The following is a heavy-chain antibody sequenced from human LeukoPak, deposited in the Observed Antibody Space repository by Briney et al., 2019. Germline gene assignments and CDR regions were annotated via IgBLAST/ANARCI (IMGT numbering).Heavy chain of an antibody. D-gene: IGHD3-16*02. J-gene: IGHJ4*02. CDR1: GLTISGYT. CDR2: INHSGST. CDR3: ARDPTDYVWGSYRSFDY. V-gene: IGHV4-34*01. Sequence: GSLRLSCAASGLTISGYTMNWVRQAPGKGLEWIGEINHSGSTNYNPSLKSRVTISVDTSKNQFSLKLSSVTAADTAVYYCARDPTDYVWGSYRSFDYWGQGTLVTVSS.